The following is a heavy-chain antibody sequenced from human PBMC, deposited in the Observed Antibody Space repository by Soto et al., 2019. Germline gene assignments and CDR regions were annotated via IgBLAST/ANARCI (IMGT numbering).Heavy chain of an antibody. Sequence: GSLRLSCAASGFNFSSYGMHWVRQAPGKGLEWVAVISYDGSNKYYADSVKGRFTISRDNSKNTLYLQMNSLRAEDTAVYYCAKEQRYYDSSGYYFSYYYYYYGMDVWGQGTTVTVSS. V-gene: IGHV3-30*18. CDR3: AKEQRYYDSSGYYFSYYYYYYGMDV. D-gene: IGHD3-22*01. CDR1: GFNFSSYG. CDR2: ISYDGSNK. J-gene: IGHJ6*02.